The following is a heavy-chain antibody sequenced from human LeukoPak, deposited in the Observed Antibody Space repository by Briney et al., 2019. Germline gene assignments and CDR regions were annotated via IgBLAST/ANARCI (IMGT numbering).Heavy chain of an antibody. V-gene: IGHV4-34*01. D-gene: IGHD3-10*01. CDR1: GGSFSGYY. Sequence: PSETLSLTCAVYGGSFSGYYWSWIRQPPGKGLEWIGEINHSGSTNYNPSLKSRVTISVDTSKNQFSLKLSSVTAADTAVYYCARDYYGSGFMDVWGQGTTVTVSS. CDR3: ARDYYGSGFMDV. CDR2: INHSGST. J-gene: IGHJ6*02.